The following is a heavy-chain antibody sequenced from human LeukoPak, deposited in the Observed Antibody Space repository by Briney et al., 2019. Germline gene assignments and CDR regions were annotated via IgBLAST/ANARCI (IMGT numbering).Heavy chain of an antibody. V-gene: IGHV1-69*05. Sequence: SVKVSCKASGGTFSSYAISWVRQAPGQGLEWMGGIIPIFGTANYAQKFQGRVTITTDESTSTAYMEPSSLRSEDTAVYYWARDQYYGSGSHRFDYGGQGTLVTVSS. CDR1: GGTFSSYA. J-gene: IGHJ4*02. CDR2: IIPIFGTA. D-gene: IGHD3-10*01. CDR3: ARDQYYGSGSHRFDY.